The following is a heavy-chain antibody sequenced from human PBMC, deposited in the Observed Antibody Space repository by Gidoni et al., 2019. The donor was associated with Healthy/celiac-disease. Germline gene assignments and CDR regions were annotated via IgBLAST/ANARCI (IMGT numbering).Heavy chain of an antibody. CDR3: ARDPYYYDSSGTTDY. J-gene: IGHJ4*02. CDR1: GGTFSSSA. D-gene: IGHD3-22*01. V-gene: IGHV1-69*01. Sequence: QVQLVQSGAEVKKPGSSGKVSCKASGGTFSSSAISWVRRAPGQGLEWMGGVIPIFCTANYAQKFQGRVTITADESTSTAYMELSSLRSEDTAVYYCARDPYYYDSSGTTDYWGQGTLVTVSS. CDR2: VIPIFCTA.